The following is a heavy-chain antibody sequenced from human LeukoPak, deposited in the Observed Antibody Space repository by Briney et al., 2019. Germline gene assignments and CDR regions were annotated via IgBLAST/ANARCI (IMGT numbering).Heavy chain of an antibody. Sequence: GKSLRLSCAASGFTFSSYGMHWVRQAPGKGLEWVAGISSDGSNEDYADPVKGRFTISRDNSKNTLYLQMNSLRAEDTAVYYCAKDDGDGYNYDPFDIWGQGTMVTVSS. D-gene: IGHD5-24*01. J-gene: IGHJ3*02. CDR2: ISSDGSNE. CDR3: AKDDGDGYNYDPFDI. V-gene: IGHV3-30*18. CDR1: GFTFSSYG.